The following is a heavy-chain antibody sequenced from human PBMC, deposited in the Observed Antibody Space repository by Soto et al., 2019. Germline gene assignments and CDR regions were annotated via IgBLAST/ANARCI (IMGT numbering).Heavy chain of an antibody. CDR3: ASGGQITGTNGENTNYYYYGMDV. D-gene: IGHD1-7*01. CDR1: GYTFTGYY. CDR2: INPNSGGT. V-gene: IGHV1-2*04. J-gene: IGHJ6*02. Sequence: ASVKVSCKASGYTFTGYYMHWVRQAPGQGLEWMGWINPNSGGTNYAQKFQGWVTMTRDTSISTAYMELSRLSSDDTAVYYCASGGQITGTNGENTNYYYYGMDVWGQGTTVTVSS.